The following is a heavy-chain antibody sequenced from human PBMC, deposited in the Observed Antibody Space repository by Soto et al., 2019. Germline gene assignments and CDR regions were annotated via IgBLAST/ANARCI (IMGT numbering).Heavy chain of an antibody. CDR3: ARSPRMAARPAYFDY. CDR1: GCTVTTFA. Sequence: ASVKVSCKASGCTVTTFAMHWVRLAPGQRLEWVGWINSVTGDTKYSQKFQGRVTITRDTSASTVYMELNSLGSKDTDVYYCARSPRMAARPAYFDYWGQGTLVTVSS. D-gene: IGHD6-6*01. V-gene: IGHV1-3*01. CDR2: INSVTGDT. J-gene: IGHJ4*02.